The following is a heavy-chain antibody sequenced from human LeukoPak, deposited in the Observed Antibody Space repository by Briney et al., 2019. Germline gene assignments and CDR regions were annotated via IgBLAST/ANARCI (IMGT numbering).Heavy chain of an antibody. Sequence: SETLSLTCTVSGYSISSGYYWGWIRQPPGKGLEWIGSMYHSGSTNYNPSLKSRVTISVDTSKNQFSLKLSSVTAADTAVYFCARGFRGDNFDYWGQGTLVTVSS. D-gene: IGHD7-27*01. CDR2: MYHSGST. V-gene: IGHV4-38-2*02. J-gene: IGHJ4*02. CDR1: GYSISSGYY. CDR3: ARGFRGDNFDY.